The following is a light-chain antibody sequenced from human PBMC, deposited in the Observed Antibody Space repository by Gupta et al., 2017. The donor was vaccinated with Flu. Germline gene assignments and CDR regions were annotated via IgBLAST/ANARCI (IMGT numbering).Light chain of an antibody. CDR3: AALDDSLTGHYV. V-gene: IGLV1-44*01. J-gene: IGLJ1*01. CDR1: SANIGSNN. Sequence: SANIGSNNVNWYRKVQGTAPNLIIYGNSERPSGVPARVSGSKSGTSASIAISGLQSEDEADYYCAALDDSLTGHYVFGSGTTVTVL. CDR2: GNS.